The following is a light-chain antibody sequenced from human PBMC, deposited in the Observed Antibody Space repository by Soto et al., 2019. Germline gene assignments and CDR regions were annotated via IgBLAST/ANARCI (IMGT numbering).Light chain of an antibody. CDR1: QGISNY. CDR3: QKYNSVPPFT. Sequence: DIQMTQSPSSLSASVGDRVTITCRASQGISNYLAWYQQKPGKVPKLLIYAASTLQSGVPSRFSGSGSGTDFTPTISSLQPEDVATYYCQKYNSVPPFTFGPGTKVDIK. J-gene: IGKJ3*01. V-gene: IGKV1-27*01. CDR2: AAS.